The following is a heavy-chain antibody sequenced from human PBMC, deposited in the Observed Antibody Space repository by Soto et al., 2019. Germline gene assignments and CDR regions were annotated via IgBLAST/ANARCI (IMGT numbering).Heavy chain of an antibody. CDR3: ARDTGDGTFDV. CDR1: GYTFSSYA. D-gene: IGHD7-27*01. CDR2: INSGYGNT. J-gene: IGHJ4*02. V-gene: IGHV1-3*01. Sequence: QVHLVQSGAEVRKPGASVKVSCKASGYTFSSYAMHWVRQAPGQRLEWMGWINSGYGNTKSSQKFQDRVTISRDTSASTAYMELTSLRSEDTAVYYCARDTGDGTFDVCGQGTLVTVSS.